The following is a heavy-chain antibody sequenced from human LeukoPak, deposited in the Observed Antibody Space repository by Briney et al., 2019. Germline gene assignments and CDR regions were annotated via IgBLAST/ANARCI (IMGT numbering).Heavy chain of an antibody. CDR2: IYTSGST. CDR1: GGSISSYC. D-gene: IGHD5-12*01. J-gene: IGHJ4*02. CDR3: ARGLGNYGY. V-gene: IGHV4-4*07. Sequence: PSETLSLTCTVSGGSISSYCWSWIRQPAGKGLKWIGRIYTSGSTNYNPSLKSRVTISVDKSKNQFSLKLSSVTAADTAVYYCARGLGNYGYWGQGTLVTVSS.